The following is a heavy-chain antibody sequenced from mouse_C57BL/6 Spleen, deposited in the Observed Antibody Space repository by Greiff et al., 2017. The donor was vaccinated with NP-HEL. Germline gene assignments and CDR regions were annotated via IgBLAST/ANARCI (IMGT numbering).Heavy chain of an antibody. Sequence: QVQLQQSGPELVKPGASVKISCKASGYAFSSSWMNWVKQRPGKGLEWIGRIYPGDGDTNYNGKFKGKATLTADKSSSTAYMQLSSLTSEDSAVYFCARGGGITTVVFDYWGQGTTLTVSS. D-gene: IGHD1-1*01. CDR3: ARGGGITTVVFDY. V-gene: IGHV1-82*01. J-gene: IGHJ2*01. CDR1: GYAFSSSW. CDR2: IYPGDGDT.